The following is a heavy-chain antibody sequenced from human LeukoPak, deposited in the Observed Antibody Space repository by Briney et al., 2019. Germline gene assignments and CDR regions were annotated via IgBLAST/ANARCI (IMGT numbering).Heavy chain of an antibody. CDR1: SGATSNYY. D-gene: IGHD6-19*01. V-gene: IGHV4-59*12. Sequence: SETLSLTSTTSSGATSNYYWNWIRQPPGKGLEWIGYVHYSGSTRFNPSLKSRVTISVDTSNNQFSLKLSSVTAADTAVYYCACSMSSDWNYYNAMDVWGQGTTVTVSS. CDR3: ACSMSSDWNYYNAMDV. CDR2: VHYSGST. J-gene: IGHJ6*02.